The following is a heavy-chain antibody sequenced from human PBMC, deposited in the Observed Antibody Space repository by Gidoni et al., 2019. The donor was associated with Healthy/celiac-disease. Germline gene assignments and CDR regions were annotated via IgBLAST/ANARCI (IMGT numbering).Heavy chain of an antibody. CDR3: AKALDYDFWSGYYNGYFDL. Sequence: EVQLLESGGGLVQPGGSLRLSCAASGFTFSSYAMSWVRQAPGKGLEWVSAISGSGGSTYYADSVKGRFTISRDNSKNTLYLQMNSLRGEDTAVYYCAKALDYDFWSGYYNGYFDLWGRGTLVTVSS. V-gene: IGHV3-23*01. CDR1: GFTFSSYA. D-gene: IGHD3-3*01. J-gene: IGHJ2*01. CDR2: ISGSGGST.